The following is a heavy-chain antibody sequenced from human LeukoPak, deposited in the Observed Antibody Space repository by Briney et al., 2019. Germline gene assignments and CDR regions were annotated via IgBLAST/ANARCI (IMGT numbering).Heavy chain of an antibody. V-gene: IGHV5-51*01. J-gene: IGHJ3*02. CDR2: IYPGDSDA. Sequence: GESLKISCKGSGYTFTTYWIGWVRQMPGKGLEWMGIIYPGDSDARYSPSFQGQVTISADKSISTAYLQWSSLKASDTAMDYCARHGNRWELLGAFDIWGQGTMVTVSS. CDR1: GYTFTTYW. CDR3: ARHGNRWELLGAFDI. D-gene: IGHD1-26*01.